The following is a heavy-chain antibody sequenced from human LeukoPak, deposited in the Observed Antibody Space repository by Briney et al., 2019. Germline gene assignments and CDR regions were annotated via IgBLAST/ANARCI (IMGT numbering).Heavy chain of an antibody. CDR1: GFSFSDYG. D-gene: IGHD7-27*01. CDR3: AKGVNWGKTYYFDY. CDR2: ISYDGSNK. J-gene: IGHJ4*02. Sequence: GGSLRLSCVASGFSFSDYGMHWVRQAPGKGLEWMAVISYDGSNKYYADSVKGRSTISRDNSKNTLYLQMNSLRAEDTAVYYCAKGVNWGKTYYFDYWGQGTLVTVSS. V-gene: IGHV3-30*18.